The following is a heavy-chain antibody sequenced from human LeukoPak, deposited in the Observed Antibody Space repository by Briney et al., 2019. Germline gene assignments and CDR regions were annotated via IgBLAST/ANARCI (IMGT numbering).Heavy chain of an antibody. D-gene: IGHD6-19*01. J-gene: IGHJ3*02. CDR3: ARDVQRLGGTLDPREDAFDI. V-gene: IGHV3-23*01. CDR1: GFTFSSDA. Sequence: GGSLRLSCAASGFTFSSDAMSWVRQAPGKGLEWVSAIKGKGGSTTYAYSVKGRFTISRENSKNTLLLENNTLRPDDTAIYHCARDVQRLGGTLDPREDAFDIWGDGAMVIASS. CDR2: IKGKGGST.